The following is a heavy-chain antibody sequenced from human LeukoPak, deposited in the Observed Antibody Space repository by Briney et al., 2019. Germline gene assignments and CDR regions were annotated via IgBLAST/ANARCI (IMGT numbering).Heavy chain of an antibody. Sequence: GGSLRLSCAASGFTFNYYAMHWVRQAPGKGLEWVSVISYDGSNRYYADSVKGRFTISRDNSKSTLYLEMNSLRAEDTAVYYCARDFDQQLESPLWSYYYGMDVRGQGTTVTVSS. CDR1: GFTFNYYA. D-gene: IGHD6-13*01. J-gene: IGHJ6*02. CDR2: ISYDGSNR. V-gene: IGHV3-30-3*01. CDR3: ARDFDQQLESPLWSYYYGMDV.